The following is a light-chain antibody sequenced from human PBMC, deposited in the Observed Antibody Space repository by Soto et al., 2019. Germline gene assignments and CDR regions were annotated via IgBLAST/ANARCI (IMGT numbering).Light chain of an antibody. Sequence: DIEMTQSPSSLSASVGDRITITCRASQSINTYLTWYQQKPGKAPKLLICAASHLHTGVPSRFSGSGSGTDFTFTISGLQTEDCATYYCQQTYSTAPETFGQGTALEIK. CDR2: AAS. V-gene: IGKV1-39*01. J-gene: IGKJ2*01. CDR3: QQTYSTAPET. CDR1: QSINTY.